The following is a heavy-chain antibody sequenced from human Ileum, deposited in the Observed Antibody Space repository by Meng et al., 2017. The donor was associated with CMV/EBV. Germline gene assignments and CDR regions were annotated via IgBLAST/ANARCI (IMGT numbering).Heavy chain of an antibody. J-gene: IGHJ6*02. Sequence: GGSLRLSCAASGFSFSSYSMNWVRQAPGKGLEWVSSISSSSSYIYYADSVKGRFTISRDNAKNSLYPQMNSLRVEDTAMYYCGRDGSPAYYYDSYGMDVWGQGTTVTVSS. CDR1: GFSFSSYS. CDR2: ISSSSSYI. D-gene: IGHD3-22*01. CDR3: GRDGSPAYYYDSYGMDV. V-gene: IGHV3-21*01.